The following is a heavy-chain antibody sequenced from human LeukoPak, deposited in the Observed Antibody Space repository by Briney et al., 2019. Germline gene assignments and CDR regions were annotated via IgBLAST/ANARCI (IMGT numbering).Heavy chain of an antibody. CDR3: ARRPLHSQSWLAP. J-gene: IGHJ5*02. CDR2: IFPGDSDT. V-gene: IGHV5-51*01. CDR1: GDRFTSYW. Sequence: GESLKISCKGYGDRFTSYWVAWVRQMPGKGLEWMGIIFPGDSDTRYSPSIQGHVTISVDRSVSTAYLQWSSLKASDTAIYYCARRPLHSQSWLAPWGQGTLVTVSS.